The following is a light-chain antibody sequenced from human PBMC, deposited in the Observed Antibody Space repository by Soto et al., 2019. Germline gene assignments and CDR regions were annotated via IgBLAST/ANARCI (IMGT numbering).Light chain of an antibody. CDR2: DVS. V-gene: IGLV2-14*01. CDR1: SSDVGGYNY. J-gene: IGLJ1*01. Sequence: SVLTQPASVSGSPGQSITISCTGTSSDVGGYNYVSWYQQHPGKAPKLMIYDVSNRPSGVSNRFSGSKSGNTASLTISGIQAADVADYYCSSYTSSSSRVFGPGTKLTVL. CDR3: SSYTSSSSRV.